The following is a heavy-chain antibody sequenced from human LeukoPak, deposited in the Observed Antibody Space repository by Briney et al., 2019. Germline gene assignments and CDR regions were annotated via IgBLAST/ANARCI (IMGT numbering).Heavy chain of an antibody. Sequence: GGSLRLSCAASGFTLRSSAMSWVRQAPGKGLEWVSAISGDGGTISYAASVRGRFTVSRDNAKNTLFLQMSSLRAGDTALYYCAKELYGNPSGYWGQGTRVTVSS. D-gene: IGHD2-8*01. V-gene: IGHV3-23*01. CDR2: ISGDGGTI. J-gene: IGHJ4*02. CDR1: GFTLRSSA. CDR3: AKELYGNPSGY.